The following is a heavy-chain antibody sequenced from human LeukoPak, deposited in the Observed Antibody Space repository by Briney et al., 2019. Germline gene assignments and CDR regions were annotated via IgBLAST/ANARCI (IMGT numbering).Heavy chain of an antibody. V-gene: IGHV4-59*01. CDR3: ARARYCSSTSCSPLAFDI. Sequence: SETLSLTCTVSGGSISSYYWSWIRQPPGKGLEWTGYIYYSGSTNYNPSLKSRVTISVDTSKNQFSLKLSSVTAADTAVYYCARARYCSSTSCSPLAFDIWGQGTMVTVSS. CDR1: GGSISSYY. D-gene: IGHD2-2*01. CDR2: IYYSGST. J-gene: IGHJ3*02.